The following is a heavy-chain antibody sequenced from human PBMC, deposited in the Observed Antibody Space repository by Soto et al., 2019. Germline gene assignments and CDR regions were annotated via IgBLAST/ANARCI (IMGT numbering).Heavy chain of an antibody. CDR3: ARYYYGSGSYYGFDY. CDR1: GYTFTSYG. D-gene: IGHD3-10*01. Sequence: GASVKVSCKASGYTFTSYGISWVRQAPGQGLEWMGWISAYNGNTNYAQKLQGRVTMTTDTSTSTAYMELRSLRSDDTAVYYCARYYYGSGSYYGFDYWGQGTLVTVS. CDR2: ISAYNGNT. V-gene: IGHV1-18*01. J-gene: IGHJ4*02.